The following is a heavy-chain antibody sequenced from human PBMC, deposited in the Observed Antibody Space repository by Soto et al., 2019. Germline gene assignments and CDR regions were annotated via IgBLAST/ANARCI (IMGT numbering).Heavy chain of an antibody. J-gene: IGHJ4*02. CDR1: GGSISSSRYY. CDR2: IYYSGST. Sequence: PSETLSLTCTVSGGSISSSRYYWGWIRQLPGKGLEWIGSIYYSGSTYYNPSLKSRVTISVDTSKNQFSLKLSSVTAADTAVYYCARRIVVVVAATQYFDYWGQGTLVNVS. CDR3: ARRIVVVVAATQYFDY. V-gene: IGHV4-39*01. D-gene: IGHD2-15*01.